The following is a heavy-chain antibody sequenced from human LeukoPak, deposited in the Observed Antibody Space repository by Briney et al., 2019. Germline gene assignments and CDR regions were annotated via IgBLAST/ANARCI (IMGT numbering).Heavy chain of an antibody. J-gene: IGHJ6*03. CDR1: AFSLSIYT. CDR2: ISFSGTF. V-gene: IGHV3-48*01. Sequence: GGSLRLSCAASAFSLSIYTINWVRQTPGKGLEGLSDISFSGTFHYADSVKGRFRISRDNGRNSVSLQMNRLRVGDTGVYFCATAPRGTSDYIDVWGRGTTVSVSS. D-gene: IGHD1-26*01. CDR3: ATAPRGTSDYIDV.